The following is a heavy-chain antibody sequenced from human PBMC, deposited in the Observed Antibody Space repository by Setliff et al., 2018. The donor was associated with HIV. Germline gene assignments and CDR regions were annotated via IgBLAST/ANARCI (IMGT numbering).Heavy chain of an antibody. CDR1: GYSISSGCY. D-gene: IGHD3-3*01. J-gene: IGHJ4*02. CDR2: IYYSGST. Sequence: SETLSLTCAVSGYSISSGCYWGWIRQPPGKGLEWIGSIYYSGSTYYNPSLKTRVTISVDTSKNQFSLKLSSVTAADTAVYYCASLTTDRFLEWLFVYWGQGTLVTAPQ. CDR3: ASLTTDRFLEWLFVY. V-gene: IGHV4-38-2*01.